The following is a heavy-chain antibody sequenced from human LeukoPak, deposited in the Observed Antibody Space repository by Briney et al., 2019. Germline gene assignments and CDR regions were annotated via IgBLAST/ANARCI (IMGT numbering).Heavy chain of an antibody. CDR2: INPNSGGT. V-gene: IGHV1-2*06. CDR3: TRGPPNWGYDF. CDR1: GYTFTGYY. D-gene: IGHD7-27*01. Sequence: APVKVSCKASGYTFTGYYMHWVRQAPGQGLEWMGRINPNSGGTNYAQKFQGRVTMTRDTSISTAYMELSGLISEDTAVYYCTRGPPNWGYDFWGQGTLVTVSS. J-gene: IGHJ4*02.